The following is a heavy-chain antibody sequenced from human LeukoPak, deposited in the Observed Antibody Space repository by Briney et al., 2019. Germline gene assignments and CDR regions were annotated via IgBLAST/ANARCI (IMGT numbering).Heavy chain of an antibody. D-gene: IGHD5-18*01. CDR3: ARVPKIYYSYGFDY. CDR2: INWSGGDT. V-gene: IGHV3-20*04. CDR1: GFTFDDYG. Sequence: GGSLRLSCAASGFTFDDYGMSWVRHAPGKGLEWVSGINWSGGDTGYADPVKGRFTISRDNAKSSLYLQMISLRAEDTALYYCARVPKIYYSYGFDYWGQGTLVTVSS. J-gene: IGHJ4*02.